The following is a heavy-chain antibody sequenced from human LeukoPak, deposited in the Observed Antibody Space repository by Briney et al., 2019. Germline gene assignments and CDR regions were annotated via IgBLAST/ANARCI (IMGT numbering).Heavy chain of an antibody. CDR2: TYHSGST. V-gene: IGHV4-59*12. Sequence: SETLSLTCTVSGGPISSYYWSWIRQPPGKGLEWIGYTYHSGSTYYNPSLKSRVTISVDRSKNQFSLKLSSVTAADTAVYYCARDDSSSWSALDYWGQGTLVTVSS. CDR3: ARDDSSSWSALDY. J-gene: IGHJ4*02. CDR1: GGPISSYY. D-gene: IGHD6-13*01.